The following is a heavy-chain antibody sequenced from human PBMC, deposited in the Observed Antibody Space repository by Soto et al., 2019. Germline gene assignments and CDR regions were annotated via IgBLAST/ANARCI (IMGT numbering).Heavy chain of an antibody. CDR3: ARGAPITMVRGVKNQPGAGFDP. D-gene: IGHD3-10*01. CDR2: IYYSGST. CDR1: GGSISSYY. J-gene: IGHJ5*02. V-gene: IGHV4-59*01. Sequence: SETLSLTCTVSGGSISSYYWSWIRQPPGKGLEWIGYIYYSGSTNYNPSLKSRVTISVDTSKNQFSLKLSSVTAADTAVYYCARGAPITMVRGVKNQPGAGFDPWGQGTLVTVSS.